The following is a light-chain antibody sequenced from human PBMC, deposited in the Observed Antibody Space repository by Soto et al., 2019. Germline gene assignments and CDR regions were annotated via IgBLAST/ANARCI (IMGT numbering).Light chain of an antibody. J-gene: IGKJ3*01. CDR2: ATS. Sequence: DIQLTQSPSLLSASVGARVTITCRASQGLNSYLAWYQKKAGKAPQLLIYATSTLQTGVPSRFSGSGSGTEFTLTINSVQPEDFATYYCQRLNSNLLFSFGPGTTVDLK. CDR1: QGLNSY. CDR3: QRLNSNLLFS. V-gene: IGKV1-9*01.